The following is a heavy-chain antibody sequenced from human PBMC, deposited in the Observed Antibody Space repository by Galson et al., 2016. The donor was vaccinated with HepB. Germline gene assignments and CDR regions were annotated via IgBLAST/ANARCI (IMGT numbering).Heavy chain of an antibody. Sequence: TLSLTCTVSGASISSGVYYWTWIRQHPGKGLEWIGYVYSSGRANYNPSLSSRASLSIDTSKNQFSLRLSSVTAADTALYYCARTSGYTLGDYFDYWGQGTLVTVSS. D-gene: IGHD5-12*01. V-gene: IGHV4-31*03. CDR1: GASISSGVYY. CDR2: VYSSGRA. CDR3: ARTSGYTLGDYFDY. J-gene: IGHJ4*02.